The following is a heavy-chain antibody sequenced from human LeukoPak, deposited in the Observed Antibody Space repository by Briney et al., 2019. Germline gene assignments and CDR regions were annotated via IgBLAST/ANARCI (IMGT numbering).Heavy chain of an antibody. D-gene: IGHD4-11*01. Sequence: SETLSLTCTVSGGSISSYYWSWIRQPPGKGLEWIGHIYYSGGTNYNPSLKSRVTISVDTSKNQFSLKLSSVTAADTAVYYCARGAPQSHYGMDVWGQGTTVTVSS. V-gene: IGHV4-59*01. CDR1: GGSISSYY. CDR2: IYYSGGT. J-gene: IGHJ6*02. CDR3: ARGAPQSHYGMDV.